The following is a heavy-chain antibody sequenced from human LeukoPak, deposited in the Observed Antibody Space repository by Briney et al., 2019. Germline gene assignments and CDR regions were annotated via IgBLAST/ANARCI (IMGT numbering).Heavy chain of an antibody. Sequence: PSETLSLTCTVSGGSISSYYCSWIRQPPGKGLEWIGYIYYSGSTNYNPSLKSRLTISMDTSKNQFSLRLTSVIAADTAVYYCTRAASSGWYADSWGRGVLVTVSS. CDR3: TRAASSGWYADS. V-gene: IGHV4-59*08. J-gene: IGHJ4*02. CDR2: IYYSGST. CDR1: GGSISSYY. D-gene: IGHD6-19*01.